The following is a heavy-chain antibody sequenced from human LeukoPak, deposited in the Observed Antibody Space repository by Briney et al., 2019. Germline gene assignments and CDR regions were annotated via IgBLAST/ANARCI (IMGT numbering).Heavy chain of an antibody. Sequence: SETLSLTCTVSGVSISSGGYYWSWIRQHPGKGLEWIGYIYYSGSTYYNPSLKSRVTISVDTSKNQFSPKLSSVTAADTAVYYCARGPSSSWPNYYYYYGMDVWGQGTTVTVSS. D-gene: IGHD6-13*01. J-gene: IGHJ6*02. CDR3: ARGPSSSWPNYYYYYGMDV. CDR2: IYYSGST. V-gene: IGHV4-31*03. CDR1: GVSISSGGYY.